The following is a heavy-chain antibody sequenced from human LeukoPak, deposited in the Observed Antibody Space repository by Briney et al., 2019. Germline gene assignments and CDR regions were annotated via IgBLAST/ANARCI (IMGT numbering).Heavy chain of an antibody. CDR1: GFTFSNYA. CDR2: ISGSGGST. CDR3: ARRLAYYYYMDV. Sequence: GGSLRLSCAASGFTFSNYAMNWVRQAPGKGLEWVSTISGSGGSTYYADSVKGRFTISRDNSKNTLYLQMNSLRVEDTAVYYCARRLAYYYYMDVWGKGTTVTISS. J-gene: IGHJ6*03. V-gene: IGHV3-23*01.